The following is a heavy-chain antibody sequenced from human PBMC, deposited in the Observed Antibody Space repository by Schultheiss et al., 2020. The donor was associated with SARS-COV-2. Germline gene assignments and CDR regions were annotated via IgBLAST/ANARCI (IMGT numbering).Heavy chain of an antibody. CDR3: AKVMYNWNDDAFDI. V-gene: IGHV4-59*08. CDR1: GGSISSYY. D-gene: IGHD1-1*01. Sequence: SETLSLTCTVSGGSISSYYWSWIRQPPGKGLEWIGYIYYSGSTNYNPSLKSRVTISVDTSKNQFSLKLSSVTAADTAVYYCAKVMYNWNDDAFDIWGQGTMVTVSS. J-gene: IGHJ3*02. CDR2: IYYSGST.